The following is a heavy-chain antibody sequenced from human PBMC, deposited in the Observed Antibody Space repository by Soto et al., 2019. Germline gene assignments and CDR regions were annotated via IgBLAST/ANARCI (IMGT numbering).Heavy chain of an antibody. J-gene: IGHJ4*02. D-gene: IGHD3-10*01. Sequence: PSETLSLTCAVSGGSISSGGYSWSWIRQPPGKGLEWIGYIYHSGSTYYNPSLKSRVTISVDRSKNQFSLKLSSVTAADTAVYYCARRWGSGIDFWGQGTLVTVSS. CDR3: ARRWGSGIDF. V-gene: IGHV4-30-2*01. CDR2: IYHSGST. CDR1: GGSISSGGYS.